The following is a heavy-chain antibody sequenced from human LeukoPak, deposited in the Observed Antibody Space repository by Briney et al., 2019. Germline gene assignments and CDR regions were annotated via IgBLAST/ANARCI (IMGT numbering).Heavy chain of an antibody. V-gene: IGHV3-21*01. CDR1: GFTFSSYS. CDR3: ARDSTSWYVFD. CDR2: ISSSSYI. Sequence: GGSLRLSCAASGFTFSSYSMNWVRQAPGKGLEWVSSISSSSYIYYADSVKGRFTISRDNAKNSLYLQMNSLRAEDTAVYYCARDSTSWYVFDWGQGTLVTVSS. J-gene: IGHJ4*02. D-gene: IGHD6-13*01.